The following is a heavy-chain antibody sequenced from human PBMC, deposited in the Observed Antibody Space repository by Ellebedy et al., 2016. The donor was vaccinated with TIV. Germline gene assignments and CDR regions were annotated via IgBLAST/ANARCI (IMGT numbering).Heavy chain of an antibody. CDR3: AKDLRSSWSIDH. J-gene: IGHJ5*02. D-gene: IGHD6-13*01. CDR1: GITFRRYG. V-gene: IGHV3-30*18. Sequence: GESLKISXGVSGITFRRYGMHWVRQAPGKGLEWVAVISDDAKKTYYIDSVKGRFTVSRDNSKNTVSLQMNSLRPEDTAVYYCAKDLRSSWSIDHWGQGTLVIVSS. CDR2: ISDDAKKT.